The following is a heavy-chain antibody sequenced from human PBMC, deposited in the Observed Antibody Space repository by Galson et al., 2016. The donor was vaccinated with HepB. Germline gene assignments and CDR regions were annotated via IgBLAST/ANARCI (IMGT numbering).Heavy chain of an antibody. D-gene: IGHD3-10*01. CDR2: TFPGDSAT. J-gene: IGHJ6*02. CDR1: GYSFASYW. V-gene: IGHV5-51*01. Sequence: QSGAEVKKPGESLKISCKGSGYSFASYWIGWVRQMPGKGLEYIGITFPGDSATTYSTSFQGQVTLSVDKSISTAYLQWSSLEASDTAMYYCTRLRFFSAANYFYGMDVWGQGTTVTVSS. CDR3: TRLRFFSAANYFYGMDV.